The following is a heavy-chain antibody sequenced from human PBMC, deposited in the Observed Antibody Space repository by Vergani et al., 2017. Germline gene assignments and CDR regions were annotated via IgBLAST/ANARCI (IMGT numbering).Heavy chain of an antibody. CDR1: GGTFSSYA. CDR2: IIPIFGTA. Sequence: QVQLVQSGAEVKKPGSSVKVSCKASGGTFSSYAISWVRQAPGQGLEWMGGIIPIFGTANYAQKFQGRVTMTRDTSISTAYMELSRLRSDDTAVYYCARGYYDSSGYYFAEYFQHWGQGTLVTVSS. D-gene: IGHD3-22*01. V-gene: IGHV1-69*05. CDR3: ARGYYDSSGYYFAEYFQH. J-gene: IGHJ1*01.